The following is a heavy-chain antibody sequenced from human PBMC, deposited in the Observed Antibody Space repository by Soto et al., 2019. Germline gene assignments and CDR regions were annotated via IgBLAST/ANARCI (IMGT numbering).Heavy chain of an antibody. Sequence: YLVESGGGLVEPGGSLRLSCAASGFTFSNYNMNWVRQAPGKGLEWVSSINPDSTYRYYADSMRGRFTISRDNAKDSLYLHMTSLRVEDTAVYFCARDPGRLPRIGYSDDWGQGTLVTVSS. D-gene: IGHD1-26*01. J-gene: IGHJ4*02. CDR3: ARDPGRLPRIGYSDD. V-gene: IGHV3-21*01. CDR1: GFTFSNYN. CDR2: INPDSTYR.